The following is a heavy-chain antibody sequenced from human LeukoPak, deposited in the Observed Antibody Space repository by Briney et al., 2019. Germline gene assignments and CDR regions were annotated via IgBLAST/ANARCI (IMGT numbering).Heavy chain of an antibody. CDR3: AXXXVVVPAALPNDY. D-gene: IGHD2-2*01. Sequence: ASVKVSCKASGYTFTGYYMHWVRQASGQGLEWMGWINPNSGGTNYAQKFQGRVTMTRDTSISTAYMELSRLRSDDTAVYYCAXXXVVVPAALPNDYWGQGTLVTVSS. CDR2: INPNSGGT. J-gene: IGHJ4*02. V-gene: IGHV1-2*02. CDR1: GYTFTGYY.